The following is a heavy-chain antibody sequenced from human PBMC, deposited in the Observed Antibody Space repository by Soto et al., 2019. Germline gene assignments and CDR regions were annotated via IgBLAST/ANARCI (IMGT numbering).Heavy chain of an antibody. Sequence: SLRLSCAASGFTFSSYAMSWVRQAPGKGLEWVSAISGSGGSTYYADSVKGRFTISRDNSKNTLYLQMNSLRAEDTAVYYCAKGTDYGDGNYFDYWGQGTLVTVPQ. D-gene: IGHD4-17*01. J-gene: IGHJ4*02. CDR3: AKGTDYGDGNYFDY. CDR2: ISGSGGST. V-gene: IGHV3-23*01. CDR1: GFTFSSYA.